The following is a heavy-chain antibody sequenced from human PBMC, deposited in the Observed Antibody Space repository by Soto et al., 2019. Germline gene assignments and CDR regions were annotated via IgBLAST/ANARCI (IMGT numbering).Heavy chain of an antibody. J-gene: IGHJ6*02. CDR2: IYYSGST. CDR3: ARDRGDYAYYYGMDV. V-gene: IGHV4-30-4*01. CDR1: GGSISSGDYY. D-gene: IGHD4-17*01. Sequence: PSEPLSLTCTVSGGSISSGDYYWSWIRQPPGKGLEWIGYIYYSGSTYYNPSLKSRVTISVDTSKNQFSLKLSSVTAADTAVYYCARDRGDYAYYYGMDVWGQGTTVTVSS.